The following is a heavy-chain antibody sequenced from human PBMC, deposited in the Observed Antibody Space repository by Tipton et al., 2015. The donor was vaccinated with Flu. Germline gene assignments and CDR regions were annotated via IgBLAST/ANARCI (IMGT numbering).Heavy chain of an antibody. D-gene: IGHD4-11*01. J-gene: IGHJ6*02. Sequence: TLSLTCTVSGYSISSGYYWGWIRQSPGKGLEWIGYIYYSGSTNYNPSLKSRVTISVDTSKNQFSLKLNSVTAADTAVYYCASATAVTTSGMDVWGQGTTVTVSS. CDR3: ASATAVTTSGMDV. V-gene: IGHV4-38-2*02. CDR1: GYSISSGYY. CDR2: IYYSGST.